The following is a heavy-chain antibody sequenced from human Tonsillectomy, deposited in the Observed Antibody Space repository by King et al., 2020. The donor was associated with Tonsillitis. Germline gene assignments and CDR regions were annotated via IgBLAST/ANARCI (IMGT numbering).Heavy chain of an antibody. J-gene: IGHJ6*03. D-gene: IGHD3-3*01. Sequence: DVQLVESGGGLVQPGGSLRLSCAASGFTFRSYWMHWVRQAPGKGLVWVSRINSAGSSTTYADSVKGRFTISRDNAKNTLYLQMNSLRAEDTAVYYCAREYYDFWSGYYMDVWGKGTTVTVSS. V-gene: IGHV3-74*01. CDR2: INSAGSST. CDR1: GFTFRSYW. CDR3: AREYYDFWSGYYMDV.